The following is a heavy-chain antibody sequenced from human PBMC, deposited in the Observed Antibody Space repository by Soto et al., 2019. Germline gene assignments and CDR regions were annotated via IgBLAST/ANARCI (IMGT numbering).Heavy chain of an antibody. D-gene: IGHD5-18*01. CDR2: IWYDGSHE. CDR3: ARALGTAMAYYDR. V-gene: IGHV3-33*01. Sequence: QVQLVESGGGVVRPGGSLRLSCEASGFTFGSYGMHWVRQAPGKGLEWVALIWYDGSHENYADSVKGRLTISRDNFNNTLFLQMSSLRVEDTAVYYCARALGTAMAYYDRWGQGTRVTVSS. CDR1: GFTFGSYG. J-gene: IGHJ4*02.